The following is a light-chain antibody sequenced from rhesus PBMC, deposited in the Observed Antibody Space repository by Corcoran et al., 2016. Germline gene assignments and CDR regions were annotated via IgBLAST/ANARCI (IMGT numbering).Light chain of an antibody. CDR2: DAS. CDR3: QQRNNYPPT. V-gene: IGKV1-38*01. J-gene: IGKJ4*01. Sequence: DIQLTQSPSSLSASVGDRVTITCRSSQGIRNYLAWYQQKSGRAPKLLIADASTLQSGGPSRFRGSGSGTEFTLTISSLQPENFAAYYCQQRNNYPPTFGGGTKV. CDR1: QGIRNY.